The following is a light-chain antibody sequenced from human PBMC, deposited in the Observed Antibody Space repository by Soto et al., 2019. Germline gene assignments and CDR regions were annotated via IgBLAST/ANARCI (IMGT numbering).Light chain of an antibody. Sequence: EIVLTQSPGTLSLSPGERATLSCRASQSVGNNYLAWYQPKPGQAPRLLIYNTSKRATGISDRFSGSGSGTDFTLTISRLEPEDFAVFYCHQYANSPQTFGQGTRLEIK. V-gene: IGKV3-20*01. CDR3: HQYANSPQT. J-gene: IGKJ5*01. CDR2: NTS. CDR1: QSVGNNY.